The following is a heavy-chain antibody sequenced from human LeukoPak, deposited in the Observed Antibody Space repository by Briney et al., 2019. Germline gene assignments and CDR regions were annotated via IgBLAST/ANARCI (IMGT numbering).Heavy chain of an antibody. CDR1: GGSISTSRYY. CDR3: ATHAEGSYFGS. V-gene: IGHV4-39*01. Sequence: SGTLSLTCSVSGGSISTSRYYWGWIRQSPGNGLEWVGSIYYFGGVYYRPSLLSRATISIDTSKNEVSLKLTSVTATDTGTYCATHAEGSYFGSWGQGTLVTVSS. CDR2: IYYFGGV. D-gene: IGHD3-10*01. J-gene: IGHJ4*02.